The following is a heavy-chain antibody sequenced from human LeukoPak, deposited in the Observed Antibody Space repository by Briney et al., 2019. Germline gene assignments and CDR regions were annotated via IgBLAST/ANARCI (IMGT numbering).Heavy chain of an antibody. J-gene: IGHJ4*02. V-gene: IGHV3-7*01. Sequence: GGSLRLSCAASGLTFSNSWMSWVRQAPGKGLEWVANIKQDGSEKYYVDSVKGRFTISRDNAKNSLYLQMNSLRAEDTAVYYCARAVVGFLDTPRYFDYWGQGTLVTVSS. CDR2: IKQDGSEK. CDR3: ARAVVGFLDTPRYFDY. CDR1: GLTFSNSW. D-gene: IGHD2-15*01.